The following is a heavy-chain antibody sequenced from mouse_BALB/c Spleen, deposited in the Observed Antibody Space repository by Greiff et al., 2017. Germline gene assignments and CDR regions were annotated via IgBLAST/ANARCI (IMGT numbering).Heavy chain of an antibody. J-gene: IGHJ2*01. V-gene: IGHV1-4*02. D-gene: IGHD2-12*01. Sequence: VQLQQSAAELARPGASVKMSCKASGYTFTSYTMHWVKQRPGQGLEWIGYINPSSGYTEYNQKFKDKTTLTADKSSSKAYMQLSSLTSEDAAVYYCARCPYYIDYWGQGTTLTVSA. CDR3: ARCPYYIDY. CDR2: INPSSGYT. CDR1: GYTFTSYT.